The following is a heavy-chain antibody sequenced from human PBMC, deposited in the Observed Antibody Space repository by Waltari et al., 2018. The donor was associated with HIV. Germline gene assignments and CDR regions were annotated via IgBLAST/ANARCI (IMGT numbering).Heavy chain of an antibody. J-gene: IGHJ3*02. CDR1: GFTFSSYE. V-gene: IGHV3-48*03. CDR3: ARDRPYYYDSSGDAFDI. CDR2: ISSSGNTI. Sequence: EVQLVESGGGLIQPGGSLRLSCAASGFTFSSYEMNWVRQAPGKGLDWVSYISSSGNTIYYADSVKGRFTISRDNTKNSLYLQMNSLRAEDTAVYYCARDRPYYYDSSGDAFDIWGQGTMVTVSS. D-gene: IGHD3-22*01.